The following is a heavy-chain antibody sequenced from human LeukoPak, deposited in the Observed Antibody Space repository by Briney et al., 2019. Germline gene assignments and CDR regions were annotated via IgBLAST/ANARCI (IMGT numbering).Heavy chain of an antibody. V-gene: IGHV3-21*01. CDR3: ARDHSSGGNWFDP. Sequence: PGGSLRLSCVASGFTFRSYMMGWVRQAPGKGLDWVASITSGSRSIYYADSMKGRFTISRDNAKNSLFLQMHSLRAEDTAVYYCARDHSSGGNWFDPWGQGTLVTVSS. D-gene: IGHD6-19*01. CDR1: GFTFRSYM. CDR2: ITSGSRSI. J-gene: IGHJ5*02.